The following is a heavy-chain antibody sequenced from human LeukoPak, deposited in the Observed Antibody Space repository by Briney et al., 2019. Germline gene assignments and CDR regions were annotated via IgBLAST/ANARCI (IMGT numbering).Heavy chain of an antibody. CDR1: GFTVSSNY. CDR2: ISYDGSNK. V-gene: IGHV3-30-3*01. J-gene: IGHJ4*02. D-gene: IGHD3-10*01. Sequence: GGSLRLSCAASGFTVSSNYMSWVRQAPGKGLEWVAVISYDGSNKYYADSVKGRFTISRDNSKNTLYLQMNSLRAEDTAVYYCASGSDPFDYWGQGTLVTVSS. CDR3: ASGSDPFDY.